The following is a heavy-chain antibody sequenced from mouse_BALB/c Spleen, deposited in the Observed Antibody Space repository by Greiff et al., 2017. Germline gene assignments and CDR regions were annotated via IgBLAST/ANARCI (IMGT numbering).Heavy chain of an antibody. D-gene: IGHD1-1*01. Sequence: EVQLVESGGGLVKPGGSLKLSCAASGFTFSSYAMSWVRQTPEKRLEWVASISSGGSTYYPDSVKGRFTISRDNARNILYLQMSSLRSEDTAMYYCARGLVVDYWGQGTTLTVSS. CDR1: GFTFSSYA. CDR3: ARGLVVDY. CDR2: ISSGGST. J-gene: IGHJ2*01. V-gene: IGHV5-6-5*01.